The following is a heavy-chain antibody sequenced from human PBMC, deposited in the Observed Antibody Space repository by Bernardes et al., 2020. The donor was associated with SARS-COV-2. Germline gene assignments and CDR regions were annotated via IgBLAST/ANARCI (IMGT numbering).Heavy chain of an antibody. CDR2: INPSGGST. D-gene: IGHD3-3*01. CDR3: ARDSGRGGYDFWSGYSKLRDAFDI. J-gene: IGHJ3*02. Sequence: ASVKVSCKASGYTFTSYYMHWVRQAPGQGLEWMGIINPSGGSTSYAQKFQGRVTMTRDTSTSTVYMELSSLRSEDTAVYYCARDSGRGGYDFWSGYSKLRDAFDIWGQGTMVTVSS. CDR1: GYTFTSYY. V-gene: IGHV1-46*01.